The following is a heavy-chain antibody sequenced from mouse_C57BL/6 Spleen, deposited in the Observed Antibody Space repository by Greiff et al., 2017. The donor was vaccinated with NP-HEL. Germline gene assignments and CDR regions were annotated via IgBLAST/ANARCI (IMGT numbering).Heavy chain of an antibody. J-gene: IGHJ4*01. V-gene: IGHV1-61*01. CDR1: GYTSTSYW. CDR3: ARGILRGIYAMDY. D-gene: IGHD1-1*01. CDR2: IYPSDSET. Sequence: QVQLQQPGAELVRPGSSVKLSCKASGYTSTSYWMDWVKQRPGQGLEWIGNIYPSDSETHYNQKFKDKATLTVDKSSSTAYMQLSSLTSEDSAVYYCARGILRGIYAMDYWGQGTSVTVSS.